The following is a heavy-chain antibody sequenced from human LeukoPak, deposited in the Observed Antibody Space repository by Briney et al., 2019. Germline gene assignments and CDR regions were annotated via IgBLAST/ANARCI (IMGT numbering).Heavy chain of an antibody. CDR1: GGTFSSYA. J-gene: IGHJ6*02. Sequence: VSCKXXGGTFSSYAISWARQAPGQGLEWMGRIIPILGIANYAQKFQGRVTITADKSTSTAYMELSSLRSEDTAMYYCAREDVGYCSGGSCYSFPYYYYGMDVWGQGTTVTVSS. V-gene: IGHV1-69*04. D-gene: IGHD2-15*01. CDR2: IIPILGIA. CDR3: AREDVGYCSGGSCYSFPYYYYGMDV.